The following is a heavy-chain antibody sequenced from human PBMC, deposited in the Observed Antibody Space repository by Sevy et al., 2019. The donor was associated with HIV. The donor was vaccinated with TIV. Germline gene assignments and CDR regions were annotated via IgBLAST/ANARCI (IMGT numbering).Heavy chain of an antibody. CDR2: IRNDGSTK. CDR1: GFIFKSYG. Sequence: GGSLRLSCAASGFIFKSYGMHWVRQAPGKGLEWVTFIRNDGSTKYYADSVRGRFTASRDNSKNTLYLQMNSLRPVDTAVYYCVKGPHPAVTTSYALDVWGQGTTVTVSS. V-gene: IGHV3-30*02. J-gene: IGHJ6*02. CDR3: VKGPHPAVTTSYALDV. D-gene: IGHD4-17*01.